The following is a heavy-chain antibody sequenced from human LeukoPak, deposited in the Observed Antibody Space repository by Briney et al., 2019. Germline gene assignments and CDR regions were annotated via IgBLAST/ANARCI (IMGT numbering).Heavy chain of an antibody. D-gene: IGHD6-6*01. CDR2: IWYDGSNK. V-gene: IGHV3-33*06. CDR1: GFTFSSYG. CDR3: AKRKTEEYSRSSGAFDI. Sequence: GGSLRLSCAASGFTFSSYGMHWVRQAPGKGLEWVAVIWYDGSNKYYADSVKGRFTISRDNSKNTLYLQMNSLRAEDTAVYYCAKRKTEEYSRSSGAFDIWGRGTMVTVSS. J-gene: IGHJ3*02.